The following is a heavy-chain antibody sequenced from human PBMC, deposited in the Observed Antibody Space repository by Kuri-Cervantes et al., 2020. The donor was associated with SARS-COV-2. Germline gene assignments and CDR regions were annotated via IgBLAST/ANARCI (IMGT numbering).Heavy chain of an antibody. CDR2: ISYDGSNK. D-gene: IGHD3-16*01. CDR3: ARDLAYAFDY. CDR1: GFTFSSYA. J-gene: IGHJ4*02. V-gene: IGHV3-30-3*01. Sequence: GESLKISCAASGFTFSSYAMHWVRQAPGKGLEWVAVISYDGSNKYYADSVKGRFTISGDNAKSSIYLQMNSLRAEDTAVYYCARDLAYAFDYWGQGVLVTVSS.